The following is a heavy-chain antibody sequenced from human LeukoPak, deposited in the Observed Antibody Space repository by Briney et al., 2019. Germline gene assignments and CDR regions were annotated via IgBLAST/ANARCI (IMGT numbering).Heavy chain of an antibody. CDR2: TRNSDNNM. V-gene: IGHV3-11*01. D-gene: IGHD6-19*01. Sequence: GGSLRLSCAASGFTFSDYNMGWMRQAPGKGLEWVSYTRNSDNNMFYADSVKGRLTISRDNAKYSVYLQMNSLRAEDTAMYYCARRIAGDGSHAFDIWGQGTMVTVSS. CDR3: ARRIAGDGSHAFDI. J-gene: IGHJ3*02. CDR1: GFTFSDYN.